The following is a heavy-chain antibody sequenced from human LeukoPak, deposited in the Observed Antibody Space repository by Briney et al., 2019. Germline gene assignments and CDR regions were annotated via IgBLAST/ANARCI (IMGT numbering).Heavy chain of an antibody. J-gene: IGHJ6*03. D-gene: IGHD6-19*01. V-gene: IGHV3-23*01. CDR1: GFTFSSYA. CDR2: ISGSGGST. CDR3: AKSVYSSGWYGRDYYYYMGV. Sequence: GGSLRLSCAASGFTFSSYAMSWVRQAPGKGLEWVSAISGSGGSTYYADSVRGRFTISRDNSKNTLYLQMNSLRAEDTAVYYCAKSVYSSGWYGRDYYYYMGVWGKGTTVTVSS.